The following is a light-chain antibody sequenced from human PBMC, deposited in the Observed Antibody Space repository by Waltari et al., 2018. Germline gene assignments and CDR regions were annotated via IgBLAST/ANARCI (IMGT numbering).Light chain of an antibody. CDR3: MQALQTPRT. CDR1: QNLLHTNGYTY. J-gene: IGKJ2*01. CDR2: FGS. Sequence: IVMTQSPLSLPVSPGEPASISCRSTQNLLHTNGYTYLDWYLQKPGQSPQLLIYFGSTRASGVPDRFSGSGSGTDFTLKISRVEAEDVGVYYCMQALQTPRTFGQGTKLEIK. V-gene: IGKV2-28*01.